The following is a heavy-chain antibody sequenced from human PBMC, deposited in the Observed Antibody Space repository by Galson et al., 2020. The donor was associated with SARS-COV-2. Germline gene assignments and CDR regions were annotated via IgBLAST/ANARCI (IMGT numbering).Heavy chain of an antibody. J-gene: IGHJ3*02. CDR1: GFNFSSYG. Sequence: GGSLRLSCAASGFNFSSYGMHWVRQAPGKGLEWVAVISYDGSNKYYADSVKGRFTISRDNSKNTLYLQMNSLRAEDTAVYYCAKPYSGSYADAFDIWGQGTVVTVSS. CDR2: ISYDGSNK. D-gene: IGHD1-26*01. V-gene: IGHV3-30*18. CDR3: AKPYSGSYADAFDI.